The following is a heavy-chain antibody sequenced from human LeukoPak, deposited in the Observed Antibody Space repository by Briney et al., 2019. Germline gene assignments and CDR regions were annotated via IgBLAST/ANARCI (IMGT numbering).Heavy chain of an antibody. CDR2: IKSKTDGGTT. J-gene: IGHJ4*02. CDR1: GFTFSNAW. CDR3: TTDILQFNTFDY. Sequence: GGSLRLSCAASGFTFSNAWMSWVRQAPGKGLEWVGRIKSKTDGGTTDYAAPVKGRFTISRDDSKNTLYLQMKSLKTEDTAVYYCTTDILQFNTFDYWGQGTLVTVSS. V-gene: IGHV3-15*01.